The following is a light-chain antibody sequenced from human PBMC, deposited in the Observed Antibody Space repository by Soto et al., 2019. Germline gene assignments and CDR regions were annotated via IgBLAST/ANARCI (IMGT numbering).Light chain of an antibody. CDR2: GAS. V-gene: IGKV3-11*01. CDR3: QQHSHWPPWT. Sequence: EIVMTQSPATLSVSPGERATLSCRASQNVRTFVDWYQQKPGQAPRLLIYGASNRATGIPARFSDSGSGTDFTLTISNLEPEDFAVYYCQQHSHWPPWTFGQGTKVDIK. CDR1: QNVRTF. J-gene: IGKJ1*01.